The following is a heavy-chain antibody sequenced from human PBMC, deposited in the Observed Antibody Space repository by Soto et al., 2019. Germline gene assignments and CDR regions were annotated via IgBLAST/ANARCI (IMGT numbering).Heavy chain of an antibody. CDR1: GYTFTGYY. CDR2: INPNSGGT. V-gene: IGHV1-2*04. J-gene: IGHJ4*02. Sequence: ASVNVSCKASGYTFTGYYMHWVRQAPGQGLEWMGWINPNSGGTNYAQKFQGWVTMTRDTSISTAYMELSRLRSDDTAVYYCARLDSSGWYYFDYWGQGTLVTVSS. D-gene: IGHD6-19*01. CDR3: ARLDSSGWYYFDY.